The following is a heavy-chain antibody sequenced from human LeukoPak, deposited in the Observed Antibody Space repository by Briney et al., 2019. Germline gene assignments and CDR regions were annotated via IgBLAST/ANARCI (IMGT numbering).Heavy chain of an antibody. D-gene: IGHD3-3*01. V-gene: IGHV4-39*01. CDR2: IYYSGST. J-gene: IGHJ4*02. Sequence: PSETLSLTYTVSGGSISSSSYYWGWIRQPPGKGLEWIGSIYYSGSTYYNPSLKSRVTISVDTSKNQFSLKLSSVTAADTAVYYCARITIFGVVIIPFDYWGQGTLVTVSS. CDR1: GGSISSSSYY. CDR3: ARITIFGVVIIPFDY.